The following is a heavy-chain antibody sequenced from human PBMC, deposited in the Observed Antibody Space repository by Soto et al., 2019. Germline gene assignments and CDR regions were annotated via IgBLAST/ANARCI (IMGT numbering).Heavy chain of an antibody. D-gene: IGHD6-13*01. CDR3: ARDRYSSPPYYYYYYMDV. CDR2: IKQDGSEK. CDR1: GFTFSSYW. Sequence: GGSLRLSCAASGFTFSSYWMRWVRQAPGKGLEWVANIKQDGSEKYYVDSVKGRFTISRDNAKNSLYLQMNSLRAEDTAVYYCARDRYSSPPYYYYYYMDVWGKGTTVTVSS. V-gene: IGHV3-7*01. J-gene: IGHJ6*03.